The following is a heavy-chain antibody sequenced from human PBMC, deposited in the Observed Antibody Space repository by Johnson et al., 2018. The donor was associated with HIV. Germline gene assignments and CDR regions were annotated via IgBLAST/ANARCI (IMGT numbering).Heavy chain of an antibody. D-gene: IGHD3-10*01. V-gene: IGHV3-30*18. Sequence: QVQLVESGGGVVQPGRSLRLSCAASGFTFSSYGMLWVRQAPGKGLEWVAVISYDGNNKYYADSVKGRFTISRDNSKNTLYLQMNSLRAEDTAVYYCAKPGGKPDPKYNYGSGRGAFDIWGQGTMVTVSS. CDR1: GFTFSSYG. CDR3: AKPGGKPDPKYNYGSGRGAFDI. CDR2: ISYDGNNK. J-gene: IGHJ3*02.